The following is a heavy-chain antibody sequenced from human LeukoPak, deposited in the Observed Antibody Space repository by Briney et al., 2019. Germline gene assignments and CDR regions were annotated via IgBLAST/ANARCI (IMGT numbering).Heavy chain of an antibody. CDR3: ATGLRPQYYYYYGMDV. Sequence: SETLSLTCTVSSGSISSYYWSWIRQPPGKGLEWIGYIYYSGSTNYNPSLKSRVTISVDTSKNQFSLKLSSVTAADTAVYYCATGLRPQYYYYYGMDVWGQGTTVTVSS. CDR2: IYYSGST. V-gene: IGHV4-59*01. D-gene: IGHD3-16*01. CDR1: SGSISSYY. J-gene: IGHJ6*02.